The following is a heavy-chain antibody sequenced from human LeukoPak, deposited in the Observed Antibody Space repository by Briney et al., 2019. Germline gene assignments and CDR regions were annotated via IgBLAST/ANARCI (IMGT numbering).Heavy chain of an antibody. V-gene: IGHV5-51*01. D-gene: IGHD2-15*01. CDR3: ARQEYCSGGSCYTWFDP. Sequence: GESLRISCQGSGYSINNYWIGWVRQMPGKGLEWMGIIYPADSDIRYSPSFQGQVTISADKSISTAYLQWSSLKASDTAMYYCARQEYCSGGSCYTWFDPWGQGTLVTVSS. CDR1: GYSINNYW. CDR2: IYPADSDI. J-gene: IGHJ5*02.